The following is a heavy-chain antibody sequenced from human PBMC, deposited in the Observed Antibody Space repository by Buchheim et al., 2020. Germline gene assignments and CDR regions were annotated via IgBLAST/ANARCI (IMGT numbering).Heavy chain of an antibody. CDR3: ARGPELGINMMVVVITPFDY. V-gene: IGHV3-30-3*01. D-gene: IGHD3-22*01. CDR1: GFTFSSYA. J-gene: IGHJ4*02. CDR2: ISYDGSNK. Sequence: QVQLVESGGGVVQPGRSLRLSCAASGFTFSSYAMHWVRQAPGKGLEWVAVISYDGSNKYYADSVKGRFTISRDNSKNTLYLQMNSLRAEYTAVYYCARGPELGINMMVVVITPFDYWGQGTL.